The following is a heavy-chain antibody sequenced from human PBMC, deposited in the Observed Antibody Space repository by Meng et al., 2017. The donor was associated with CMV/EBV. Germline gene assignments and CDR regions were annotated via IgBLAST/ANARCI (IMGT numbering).Heavy chain of an antibody. V-gene: IGHV3-30*04. CDR3: ARDYSSSGDY. D-gene: IGHD6-13*01. Sequence: LSCTASGFTFSSYNMHWVRQAPGKGLEWVAVISYDGRNKYYADSVKGRFTISRDNSKNTLSLQMNSLRAEDTAVYYCARDYSSSGDYWGQGTLVTVSS. CDR2: ISYDGRNK. CDR1: GFTFSSYN. J-gene: IGHJ4*02.